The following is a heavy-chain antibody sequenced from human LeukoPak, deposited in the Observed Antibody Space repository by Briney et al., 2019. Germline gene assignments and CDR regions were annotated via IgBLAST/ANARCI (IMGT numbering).Heavy chain of an antibody. V-gene: IGHV3-33*01. CDR3: ARDAQRGFDYSNSLEY. D-gene: IGHD4-11*01. CDR1: GFIFSHYG. CDR2: IWSDGSNR. J-gene: IGHJ4*01. Sequence: GGSLRLSCAASGFIFSHYGMHWVRQAPDKGLEWVAVIWSDGSNRFYAGSVKGRFTISRDNSQNTVFLQMNSLRVEDTAMYYCARDAQRGFDYSNSLEYWGHGTLVTVSS.